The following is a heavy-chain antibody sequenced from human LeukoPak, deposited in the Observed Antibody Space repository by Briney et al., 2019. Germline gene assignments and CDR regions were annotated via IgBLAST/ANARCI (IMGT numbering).Heavy chain of an antibody. V-gene: IGHV3-11*04. Sequence: GGSLRLSCAASGFTFSDYYMSWIRQAPGKGLEWVSYISSSGSTIYYADSVKGRFTISRDNAENSLYLQMNSLRAEDTAVYYCARESAIFGVGSLRYYYYMDVWGKGTTVTVSS. J-gene: IGHJ6*03. CDR3: ARESAIFGVGSLRYYYYMDV. CDR1: GFTFSDYY. CDR2: ISSSGSTI. D-gene: IGHD3-3*01.